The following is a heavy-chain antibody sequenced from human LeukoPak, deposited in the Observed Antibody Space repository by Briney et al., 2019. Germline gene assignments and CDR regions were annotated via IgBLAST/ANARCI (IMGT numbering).Heavy chain of an antibody. CDR2: ISGSGGST. CDR3: AKVGFDLMVYAPTNDY. D-gene: IGHD2-8*01. V-gene: IGHV3-23*01. J-gene: IGHJ4*02. Sequence: PGGSLRLSCAASGFTFSSYAMSWVRQAPGKGMEWVSAISGSGGSTYYADSVKGRFTISRDNSKHTLYLQMNSLRAEDTAVYYCAKVGFDLMVYAPTNDYWGQGTLVTVSS. CDR1: GFTFSSYA.